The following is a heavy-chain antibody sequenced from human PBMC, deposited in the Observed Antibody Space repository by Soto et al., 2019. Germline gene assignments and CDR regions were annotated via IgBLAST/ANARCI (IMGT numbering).Heavy chain of an antibody. CDR2: IYYSGST. CDR1: GDSVSSYY. D-gene: IGHD6-6*01. Sequence: PSETLSLTCTVSGDSVSSYYWSWIRQPPGKGLEWIGYIYYSGSTNYNPSLKSRVTISIDTSKNQFSLNLNSVTAADTAVYYCARVHSSSSLVKWFDPWGQGTMVTVS. CDR3: ARVHSSSSLVKWFDP. J-gene: IGHJ5*02. V-gene: IGHV4-59*02.